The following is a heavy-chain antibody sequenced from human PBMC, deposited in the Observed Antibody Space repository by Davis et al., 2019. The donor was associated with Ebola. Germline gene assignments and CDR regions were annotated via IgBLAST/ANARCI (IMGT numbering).Heavy chain of an antibody. J-gene: IGHJ5*02. V-gene: IGHV1-3*01. CDR3: ARARRAGKLEEWRYFDP. CDR2: INAGNGNT. CDR1: GYTFTSYA. D-gene: IGHD1-1*01. Sequence: AAPVKVSCKASGYTFTSYAMHWVRQAPGQRLEWMGWINAGNGNTKYSQKFQGRVTITRDTSASTAYMELSSLRSEDTAVYYCARARRAGKLEEWRYFDPWGQGTLVTVSS.